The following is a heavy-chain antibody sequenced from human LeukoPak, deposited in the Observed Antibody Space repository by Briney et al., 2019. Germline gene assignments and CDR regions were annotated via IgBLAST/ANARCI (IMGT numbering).Heavy chain of an antibody. CDR2: IWYDGSNK. V-gene: IGHV3-33*01. Sequence: GGSLRLSCAASGFTFSGYGMHWVRQAPGKGLEWVAVIWYDGSNKYYADSVKGRFTISRDNSKNTLYLQMNSLRAEDTAVYYCARDLSHSGLGYFDYWGQGTLVTVSS. J-gene: IGHJ4*02. CDR3: ARDLSHSGLGYFDY. CDR1: GFTFSGYG. D-gene: IGHD1-26*01.